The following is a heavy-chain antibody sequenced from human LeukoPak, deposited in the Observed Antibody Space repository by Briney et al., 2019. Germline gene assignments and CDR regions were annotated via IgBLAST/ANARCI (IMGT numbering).Heavy chain of an antibody. D-gene: IGHD3-22*01. Sequence: SETLSLTCTVSGDSINNYYWTWIRQPAGKGLEWIGRIYSSGSMNYNPSLKSRVAISVDKSKNQFSLKLSSVTAAETAVYYCARGRSLYYDISGYDYWGQGIRVTVSS. V-gene: IGHV4-4*07. CDR3: ARGRSLYYDISGYDY. CDR1: GDSINNYY. J-gene: IGHJ4*02. CDR2: IYSSGSM.